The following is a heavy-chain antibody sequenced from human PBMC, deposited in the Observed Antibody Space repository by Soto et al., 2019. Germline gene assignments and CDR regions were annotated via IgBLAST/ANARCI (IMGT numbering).Heavy chain of an antibody. V-gene: IGHV3-23*01. J-gene: IGHJ3*01. CDR2: ISGRGDRT. Sequence: VQLSESGGGLVQPGGSLRLSCAASVFTFSTSVMSWVRQAPGEGLQWVSSISGRGDRTNYADSVKGRFTVSRDNSKNTLFLDMNAVTADDTALYYCTWSLVARDAFDEWGQGTMVIVSS. CDR3: TWSLVARDAFDE. D-gene: IGHD5-12*01. CDR1: VFTFSTSV.